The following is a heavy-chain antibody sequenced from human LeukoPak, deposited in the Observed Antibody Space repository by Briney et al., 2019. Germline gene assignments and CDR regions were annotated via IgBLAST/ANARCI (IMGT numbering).Heavy chain of an antibody. CDR1: GFTFSAYW. D-gene: IGHD3-22*01. CDR3: ARDLELVYYDSSGYDY. V-gene: IGHV3-74*01. Sequence: PGGSLRLSCAASGFTFSAYWMHWVRQAPGKGLVWVSRIDGDGSGTSYADSVKGRFTISRDNAKNTLYLQMNSLRAEDTAVYYCARDLELVYYDSSGYDYWGQGTLVIVSS. CDR2: IDGDGSGT. J-gene: IGHJ4*02.